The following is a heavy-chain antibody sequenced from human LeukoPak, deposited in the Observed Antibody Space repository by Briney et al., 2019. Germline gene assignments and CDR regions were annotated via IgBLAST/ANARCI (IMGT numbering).Heavy chain of an antibody. CDR2: IDYNGYT. CDR1: GDSISGHP. D-gene: IGHD2-21*02. Sequence: SETLSLTCAVSGDSISGHPWSWIRQPPGKGLDYIGFIDYNGYTNYNPSLKSRVTISADTSKNQLSLNLNSVTSADAAVYYCARLAKFDGDCYSFDFWGQGILVAVSS. J-gene: IGHJ4*02. CDR3: ARLAKFDGDCYSFDF. V-gene: IGHV4-59*11.